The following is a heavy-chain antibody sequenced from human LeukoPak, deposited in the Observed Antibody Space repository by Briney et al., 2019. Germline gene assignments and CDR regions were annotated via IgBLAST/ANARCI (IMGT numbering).Heavy chain of an antibody. CDR2: ISGSGGST. V-gene: IGHV3-23*01. J-gene: IGHJ4*02. CDR1: GFTFSSYA. D-gene: IGHD3-22*01. CDR3: AKDHYYDSAYYFDH. Sequence: GGSLRLSCAASGFTFSSYAMSWVRQAPGKGLEWVSAISGSGGSTYYADSVEGRFTISRDNSKNTLYLQMNSLRAEDTAVYYCAKDHYYDSAYYFDHWGQGTLVTVSS.